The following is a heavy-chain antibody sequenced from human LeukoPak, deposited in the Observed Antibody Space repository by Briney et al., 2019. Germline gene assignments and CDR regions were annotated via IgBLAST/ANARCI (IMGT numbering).Heavy chain of an antibody. CDR3: ARCTGYSYDGPVDY. Sequence: PGGSLRLSCAASGFTFSSYAMHWVRQAPGKGLEYVSAISSNGGSTYYANSVKGRFTISRDNSKNTLYLQMGSLRAKDMAVYYCARCTGYSYDGPVDYWGQGTLVTVSS. CDR1: GFTFSSYA. V-gene: IGHV3-64*01. J-gene: IGHJ4*02. CDR2: ISSNGGST. D-gene: IGHD5-18*01.